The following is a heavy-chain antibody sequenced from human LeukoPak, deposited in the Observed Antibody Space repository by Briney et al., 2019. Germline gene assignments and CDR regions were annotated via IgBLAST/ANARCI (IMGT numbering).Heavy chain of an antibody. CDR3: ARGWAARPSYYYYYYMDV. CDR1: GYTFTSYY. Sequence: ASVKVSCKASGYTFTSYYMHWVRQAPGQGLEWMGRINPNSGGTNYAQKFQGRVTMTRDTSISTAYMELSRLRSDDTAVYYCARGWAARPSYYYYYYMDVWGKGTTVTVSS. CDR2: INPNSGGT. V-gene: IGHV1-2*06. D-gene: IGHD6-6*01. J-gene: IGHJ6*03.